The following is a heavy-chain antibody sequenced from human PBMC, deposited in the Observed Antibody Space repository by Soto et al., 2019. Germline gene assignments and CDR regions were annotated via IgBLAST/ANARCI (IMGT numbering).Heavy chain of an antibody. CDR3: ERDGTLGIAEFQP. CDR1: GFTFSSYS. D-gene: IGHD6-13*01. V-gene: IGHV3-21*01. J-gene: IGHJ1*01. CDR2: ISSSSSYI. Sequence: GGSLRLSCAASGFTFSSYSMNWVRQAPGKGLEWVSSISSSSSYIYYADSVKGRFTISRDNAKNSLYLQMNSLRAEDTAVYYRERDGTLGIAEFQPWGQGTLVTVSS.